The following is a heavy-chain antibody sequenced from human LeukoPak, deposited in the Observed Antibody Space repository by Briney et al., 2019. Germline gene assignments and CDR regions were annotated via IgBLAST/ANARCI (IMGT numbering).Heavy chain of an antibody. D-gene: IGHD3-10*01. J-gene: IGHJ6*02. CDR2: IYYSGST. V-gene: IGHV4-59*01. CDR3: ARDYDGTMVRGIPGGMDV. Sequence: SETLSLTCTVSGGSISSYYWSWIRQPPGKGLEWIGYIYYSGSTNYNPSLKSRVTISVGTSKNQFSLKLSSVTAADTAVYYCARDYDGTMVRGIPGGMDVWGQGTTVTVSS. CDR1: GGSISSYY.